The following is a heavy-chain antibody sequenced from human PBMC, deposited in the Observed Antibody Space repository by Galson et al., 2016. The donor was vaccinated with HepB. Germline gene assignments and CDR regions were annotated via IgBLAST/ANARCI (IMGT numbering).Heavy chain of an antibody. CDR1: GLTFSNYA. V-gene: IGHV3-23*01. D-gene: IGHD3-3*01. J-gene: IGHJ6*02. Sequence: SLRLSCAASGLTFSNYAMTWVRQAPGKGLEWVSSISGDTTTTYYADSVKGRFTISRDNSKNTLYLQMNSLSAEDTAVYYCAKEGTIFGVVPYGMDVWGQGTKVIVSS. CDR2: ISGDTTTT. CDR3: AKEGTIFGVVPYGMDV.